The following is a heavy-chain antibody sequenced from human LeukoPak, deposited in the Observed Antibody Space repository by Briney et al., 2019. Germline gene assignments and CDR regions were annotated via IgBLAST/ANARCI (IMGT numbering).Heavy chain of an antibody. CDR1: GFTFTNYW. CDR2: IYPGDSDT. CDR3: ARLRRDYSSSWKGGYFDH. D-gene: IGHD6-13*01. V-gene: IGHV5-51*01. J-gene: IGHJ4*02. Sequence: HGESLKISCMGSGFTFTNYWIGWVRQMPGKGLEWMAMIYPGDSDTRYSPSFQGQVTISDDKSISTAYLQWSSLKASDTAMYYCARLRRDYSSSWKGGYFDHWGQGTLVTVSS.